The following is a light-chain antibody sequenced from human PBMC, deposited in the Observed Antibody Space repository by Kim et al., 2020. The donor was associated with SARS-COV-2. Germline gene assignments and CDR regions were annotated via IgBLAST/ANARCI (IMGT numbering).Light chain of an antibody. Sequence: GQRVTISCFGCVSNIARNVVTCYHQFPGTAPQLLIYATVQRPSGVPARLSGSRSGTSASLDISGLQSDDEADYYCGTWDDSLNEWVFGGGTKLTVL. CDR2: ATV. V-gene: IGLV1-44*01. J-gene: IGLJ3*02. CDR3: GTWDDSLNEWV. CDR1: VSNIARNV.